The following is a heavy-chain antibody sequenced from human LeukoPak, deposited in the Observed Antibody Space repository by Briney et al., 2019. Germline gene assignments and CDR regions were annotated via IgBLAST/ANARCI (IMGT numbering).Heavy chain of an antibody. CDR1: GATISSSSYY. V-gene: IGHV4-39*01. CDR3: ARLWRAAIDY. J-gene: IGHJ4*02. CDR2: IYYSGST. Sequence: PSETLSLTCSVSGATISSSSYYWGWIRQTPGKGLEWIGSIYYSGSTYYNPSLRSRVTISMDTSKSQFSLKLASVTAADTAVYYCARLWRAAIDYGGQGTLVTVSS. D-gene: IGHD1-1*01.